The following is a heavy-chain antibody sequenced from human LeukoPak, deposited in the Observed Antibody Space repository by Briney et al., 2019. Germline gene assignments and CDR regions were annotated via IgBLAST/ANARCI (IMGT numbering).Heavy chain of an antibody. CDR2: INPNSGGT. V-gene: IGHV1-2*02. Sequence: GASVKVSCKASGYTFTGYYMHWVRQAPGQGLEWMGWINPNSGGTNYAQKFQGRVTMARDTSISTAYMELSRLRSDDTAVYYCAGDYFPVAATDYWGQGTLVTVSS. J-gene: IGHJ4*02. CDR3: AGDYFPVAATDY. D-gene: IGHD6-19*01. CDR1: GYTFTGYY.